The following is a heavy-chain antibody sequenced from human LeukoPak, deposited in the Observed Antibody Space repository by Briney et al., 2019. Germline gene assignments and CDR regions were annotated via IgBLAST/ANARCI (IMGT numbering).Heavy chain of an antibody. CDR3: AREFRSGSWDAFDI. D-gene: IGHD6-19*01. CDR2: MNPNSGNT. V-gene: IGHV1-8*03. Sequence: ASVKVSCKASGYTFTSYDINWVRQATGQGLEWMGWMNPNSGNTGYAQKFQGRVTITRNTSISTAYMELRSLRSDDTAVYYCAREFRSGSWDAFDIWGQGTMVTVSS. CDR1: GYTFTSYD. J-gene: IGHJ3*02.